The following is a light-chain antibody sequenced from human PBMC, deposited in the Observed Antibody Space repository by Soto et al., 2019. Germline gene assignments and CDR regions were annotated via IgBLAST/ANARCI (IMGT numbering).Light chain of an antibody. Sequence: EVVLTQSPATLSLSPGERATLSCRTSQSVRNYLAWYQQKPGQAPSLLIYDASNRATGIPARLSGSGSGTDFTLTISSLEPEDFAVYYCQQRSNWRTFGQGTKVDIK. J-gene: IGKJ1*01. CDR2: DAS. CDR3: QQRSNWRT. CDR1: QSVRNY. V-gene: IGKV3-11*01.